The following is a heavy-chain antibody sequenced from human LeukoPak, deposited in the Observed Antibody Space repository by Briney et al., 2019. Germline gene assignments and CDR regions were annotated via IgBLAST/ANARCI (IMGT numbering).Heavy chain of an antibody. CDR2: INHSGST. Sequence: PSETLSLTCAVYGGSFSGYYWSWIRQPPGKGPEWIGEINHSGSTNYNPSLKSRVTISVDTSKNQFSLKLSSVTAADTAVYYCARNGPPYYDFWSGSLNWFDPWGQGTLVTVSS. V-gene: IGHV4-34*01. D-gene: IGHD3-3*01. CDR1: GGSFSGYY. J-gene: IGHJ5*02. CDR3: ARNGPPYYDFWSGSLNWFDP.